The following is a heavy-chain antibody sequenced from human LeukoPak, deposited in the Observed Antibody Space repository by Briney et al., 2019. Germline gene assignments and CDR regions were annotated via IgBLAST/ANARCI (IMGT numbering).Heavy chain of an antibody. CDR2: IYYSGST. CDR1: GGSISSSIYY. CDR3: ARDGYSSSSDAFDI. D-gene: IGHD6-6*01. J-gene: IGHJ3*02. Sequence: SETLSLTCTVSGGSISSSIYYWGWIRQPPGKGLEWIGSIYYSGSTYYNPSLKSRVTISVDTSKNQFSLKLSSVTAADTAVYYCARDGYSSSSDAFDIWGQGTMVTVSS. V-gene: IGHV4-39*07.